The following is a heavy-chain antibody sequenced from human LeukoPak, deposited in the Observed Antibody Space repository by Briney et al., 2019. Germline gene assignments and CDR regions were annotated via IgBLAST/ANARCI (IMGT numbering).Heavy chain of an antibody. CDR1: GFTISSYE. J-gene: IGHJ6*03. CDR3: ARDPRLLWFDKQYYYYYYYMDV. Sequence: HPGGSLRLSCAASGFTISSYEMNWVRQAPGKGLEWVSYISSSGRTIYYTDSVKGRFTISRDKAKNSLYLQMNSLRAEDTAVYYCARDPRLLWFDKQYYYYYYYMDVWGKGTTVTVSS. CDR2: ISSSGRTI. V-gene: IGHV3-48*03. D-gene: IGHD3-10*01.